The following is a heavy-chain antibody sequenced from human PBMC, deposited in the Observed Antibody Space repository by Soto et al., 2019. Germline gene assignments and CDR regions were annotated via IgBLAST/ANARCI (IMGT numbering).Heavy chain of an antibody. J-gene: IGHJ4*02. D-gene: IGHD3-3*01. CDR1: GFTFSSYA. CDR2: ISGSGGST. V-gene: IGHV3-23*01. CDR3: AKNRPHYDFWSGYYDY. Sequence: GGSLRLSCAASGFTFSSYAMSWVRQAPGKGLEWVSAISGSGGSTYYADSVKGRFTISRDNSKNTLYLQMNSLRAEDTAVYYCAKNRPHYDFWSGYYDYWGQGTLVPVSS.